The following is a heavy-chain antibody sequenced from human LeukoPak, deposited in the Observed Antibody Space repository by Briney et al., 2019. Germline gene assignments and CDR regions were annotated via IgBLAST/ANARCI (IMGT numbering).Heavy chain of an antibody. CDR1: GYTFTGYY. D-gene: IGHD3-22*01. CDR2: INPNSGGT. J-gene: IGHJ5*02. Sequence: ASMKVSCKASGYTFTGYYMHWVRQAPGQGLEWMGRINPNSGGTNYAQKFQGRVTMTRDTSISTAYMELSRLRSDDTAVYYCAREPYDSSGYSDPWGQGTLVTVSS. CDR3: AREPYDSSGYSDP. V-gene: IGHV1-2*06.